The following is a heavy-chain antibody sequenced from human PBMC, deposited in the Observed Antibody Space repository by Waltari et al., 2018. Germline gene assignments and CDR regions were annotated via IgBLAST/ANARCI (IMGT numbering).Heavy chain of an antibody. D-gene: IGHD1-26*01. V-gene: IGHV3-23*01. J-gene: IGHJ4*02. CDR2: ISGSGDGT. CDR3: AKVYSGSYLDY. Sequence: EVQLLESGGGLVQPGGSLRLSCAASVFTFSNYAMSWVRQAPGKGLEWVSAISGSGDGTYHGDSVKGRFTISRDNSKNTLDLQMNSLRVEDTAIYFCAKVYSGSYLDYWGQGTLVTVSS. CDR1: VFTFSNYA.